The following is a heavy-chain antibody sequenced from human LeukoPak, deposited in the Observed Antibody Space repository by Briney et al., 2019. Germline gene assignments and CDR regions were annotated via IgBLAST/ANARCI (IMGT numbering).Heavy chain of an antibody. CDR2: IWYEGSSK. J-gene: IGHJ4*02. D-gene: IGHD6-25*01. CDR1: GFTFSSYG. Sequence: PGRSLRLSCGASGFTFSSYGMHWVRQAPGKGLEWVAVIWYEGSSKYYADSVKGRFTISRDNSKNTLYLQMNSLRAEDTAVYYCAKDLGTSAYSTGRGYFDYWGQGTLVIVSS. CDR3: AKDLGTSAYSTGRGYFDY. V-gene: IGHV3-33*06.